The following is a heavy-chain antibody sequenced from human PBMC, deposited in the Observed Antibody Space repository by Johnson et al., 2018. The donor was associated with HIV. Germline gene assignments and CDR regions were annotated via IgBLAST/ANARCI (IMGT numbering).Heavy chain of an antibody. D-gene: IGHD4-23*01. CDR2: ISYDGSKK. Sequence: QVQLVESGGGVVQPGRSLRLSCAASGFTFSSYGMHWVRQAPAKGLEWVAVISYDGSKKYYADSVKGRFTISRDNSKNTLYLQMNSLRAEDTAVYYCAKARSLLDYGGFDAFDIWGQGTLVTVSS. J-gene: IGHJ3*02. V-gene: IGHV3-30*18. CDR3: AKARSLLDYGGFDAFDI. CDR1: GFTFSSYG.